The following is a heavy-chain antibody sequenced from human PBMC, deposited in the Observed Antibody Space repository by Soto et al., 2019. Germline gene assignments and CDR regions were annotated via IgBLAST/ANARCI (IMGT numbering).Heavy chain of an antibody. CDR3: ARGPAIGATSAYYFYMDV. J-gene: IGHJ6*03. D-gene: IGHD2-15*01. CDR2: INHSGST. V-gene: IGHV4-34*01. CDR1: GGSFSGYY. Sequence: SETLALTCAVYGGSFSGYYWSWIRQPPGKGLEWIGEINHSGSTNYNSSLKSRVTISVDASKNQFSLKLSSVTAADTAVYYCARGPAIGATSAYYFYMDVWGKGTTGTLPS.